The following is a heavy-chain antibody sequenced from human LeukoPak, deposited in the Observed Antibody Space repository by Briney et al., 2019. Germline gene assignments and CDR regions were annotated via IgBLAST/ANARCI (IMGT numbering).Heavy chain of an antibody. V-gene: IGHV3-23*01. J-gene: IGHJ2*01. Sequence: GGSLGLSCAASGFTFRNYAMSWVRQAPGKGLEWVSGINGADTTTLYADSVKGRFTISRDNSKNASSLQMNSLRAEDTAVYYCVRNQWVEQYWYFDLWGRGTLVTVSS. CDR2: INGADTTT. CDR1: GFTFRNYA. CDR3: VRNQWVEQYWYFDL. D-gene: IGHD1/OR15-1a*01.